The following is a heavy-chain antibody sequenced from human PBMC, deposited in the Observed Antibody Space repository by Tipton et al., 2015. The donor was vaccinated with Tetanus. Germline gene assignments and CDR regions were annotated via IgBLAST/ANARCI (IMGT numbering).Heavy chain of an antibody. D-gene: IGHD1-14*01. Sequence: SLRLSCAASGFTLSRYTLNWVRQAPGKGLEWVAAISGSRLTPYYADSVKGRFTISRDNSKNTLSLQLNSLRADDTAIYYCAKEALGVLNLWGKGTTVIVS. V-gene: IGHV3-23*01. J-gene: IGHJ6*03. CDR2: ISGSRLTP. CDR1: GFTLSRYT. CDR3: AKEALGVLNL.